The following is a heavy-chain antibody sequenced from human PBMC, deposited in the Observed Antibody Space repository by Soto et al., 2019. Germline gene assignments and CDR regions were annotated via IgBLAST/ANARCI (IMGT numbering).Heavy chain of an antibody. J-gene: IGHJ4*02. CDR1: GESISSSSYY. Sequence: PSETLSLTCIVSGESISSSSYYWGWIRRPPGKGLEWIGSIYYSGRTYYNPSFKSRVTIPIDTSKNQFSLKLSSVTATDTAVYYCARQRTTVVTQAYFDHWGQGALVTVSS. CDR2: IYYSGRT. CDR3: ARQRTTVVTQAYFDH. D-gene: IGHD2-21*02. V-gene: IGHV4-39*01.